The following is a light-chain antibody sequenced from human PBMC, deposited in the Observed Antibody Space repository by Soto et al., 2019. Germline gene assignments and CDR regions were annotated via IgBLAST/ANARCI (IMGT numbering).Light chain of an antibody. J-gene: IGKJ1*01. CDR2: GAS. Sequence: EIVLTQSPGTLSLSPGERATLSCRASQSVSSSYLAWYKQKPGQAPRHLIYGASSRATGIPDRFSGSGSGTDFTLTISRLEPEDFALYYCQEYGSSLWTFGQGTKVEIK. V-gene: IGKV3-20*01. CDR3: QEYGSSLWT. CDR1: QSVSSSY.